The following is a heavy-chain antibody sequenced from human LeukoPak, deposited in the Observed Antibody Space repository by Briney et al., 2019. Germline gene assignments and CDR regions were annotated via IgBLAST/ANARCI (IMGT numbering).Heavy chain of an antibody. CDR2: IYTSGST. V-gene: IGHV4-61*02. CDR3: ARVIAAAGTNWFDP. Sequence: PSETLSLTCTVSGGSISSGSYYRSWIRQPAGKGLEWIGRIYTSGSTNYNPSLKSRVTISVDTSKNQFSLKLSSVTAADTAVYYCARVIAAAGTNWFDPWGQGTLVTVSS. CDR1: GGSISSGSYY. D-gene: IGHD6-13*01. J-gene: IGHJ5*02.